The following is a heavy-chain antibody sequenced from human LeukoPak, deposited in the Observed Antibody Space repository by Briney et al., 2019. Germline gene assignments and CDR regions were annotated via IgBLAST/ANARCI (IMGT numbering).Heavy chain of an antibody. D-gene: IGHD6-13*01. J-gene: IGHJ5*02. CDR3: ARRKSGSSWVDP. CDR1: GGSISSDY. V-gene: IGHV4-59*08. CDR2: IYSSGST. Sequence: PSETLSLTCTVPGGSISSDYWRWIRQPPGKGLEWIGNIYSSGSTNYNPSLKSRVTISVDTSKNQFSLNLSSVTAADTAVYYCARRKSGSSWVDPWGQGTLVTVSS.